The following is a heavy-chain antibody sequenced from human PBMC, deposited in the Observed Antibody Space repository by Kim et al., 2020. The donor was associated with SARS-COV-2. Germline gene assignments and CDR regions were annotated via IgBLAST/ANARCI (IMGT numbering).Heavy chain of an antibody. CDR3: ARGSGYSSGPFDY. V-gene: IGHV4-59*01. J-gene: IGHJ4*02. D-gene: IGHD5-18*01. Sequence: SETLSLTCSVSGGSISSNYWSWIRQPPGKGLEWIGYVYYSGSGTTNYNPSLRSRVSISVDASKNHFSLKLSSVTAADTAVYYCARGSGYSSGPFDYWGQGTLETVSS. CDR2: VYYSGSGTT. CDR1: GGSISSNY.